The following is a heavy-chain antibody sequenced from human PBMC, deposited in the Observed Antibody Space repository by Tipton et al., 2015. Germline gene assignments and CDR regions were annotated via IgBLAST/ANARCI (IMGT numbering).Heavy chain of an antibody. CDR1: GGSLSGYY. CDR3: ARSRYTVTPDS. Sequence: TLSLTCAVYGGSLSGYYWSWIRQPPGKGLEWIGEINHSGSTNYNPSLKSRVTISVDTSKNQFSLKLSSVTAADTALYYCARSRYTVTPDSWGQGTLVTVSS. V-gene: IGHV4-34*01. J-gene: IGHJ4*02. D-gene: IGHD4-17*01. CDR2: INHSGST.